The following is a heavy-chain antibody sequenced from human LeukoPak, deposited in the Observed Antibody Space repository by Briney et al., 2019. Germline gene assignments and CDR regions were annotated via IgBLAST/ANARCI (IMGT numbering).Heavy chain of an antibody. D-gene: IGHD6-13*01. J-gene: IGHJ4*02. V-gene: IGHV6-1*01. CDR3: ARHGGSSSWLDY. Sequence: SQTLSLTCAISGDSVSSNSAAWNWIRQSPSRGLEWLGRTYYRSKWYNDYAVSVKSRITINPDTSKNQFSLKLSSVTAADTAVYYCARHGGSSSWLDYWGQGTLVTVSS. CDR2: TYYRSKWYN. CDR1: GDSVSSNSAA.